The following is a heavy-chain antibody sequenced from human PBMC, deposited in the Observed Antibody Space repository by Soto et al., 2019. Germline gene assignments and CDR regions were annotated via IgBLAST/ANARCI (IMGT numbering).Heavy chain of an antibody. CDR3: AREIGNWNDGIFDP. Sequence: QVQLVQSGAEVKRPGASVKVSCKASGYIFTSYGLHWVRRAPGQGLEWMGWINGDTGKTKFSQKFQGRVTMSRDTSASTAFMELSSLKFEDTAVYFCAREIGNWNDGIFDPWGQGTLVTVSS. V-gene: IGHV1-3*01. D-gene: IGHD1-1*01. CDR2: INGDTGKT. J-gene: IGHJ5*02. CDR1: GYIFTSYG.